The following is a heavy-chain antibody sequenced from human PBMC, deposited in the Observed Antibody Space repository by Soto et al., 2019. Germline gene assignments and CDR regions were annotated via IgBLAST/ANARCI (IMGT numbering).Heavy chain of an antibody. CDR3: ARAFDILTRYYFDY. Sequence: PSETLSLTCTVSGVSIRSYYWSWIRQPPGKGLEWIGYIFYSGSTYYNPSLKSRVTISVDTSKNQFSLKLSSVTAADTAVYYCARAFDILTRYYFDYWGQGTLVTVSS. CDR2: IFYSGST. D-gene: IGHD3-9*01. J-gene: IGHJ4*02. CDR1: GVSIRSYY. V-gene: IGHV4-59*08.